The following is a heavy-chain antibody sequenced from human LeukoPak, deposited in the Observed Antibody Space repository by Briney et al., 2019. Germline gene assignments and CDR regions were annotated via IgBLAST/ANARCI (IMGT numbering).Heavy chain of an antibody. CDR3: AKRGEGDTDYGDSQFDY. CDR1: GFTFSSYG. CDR2: ISYDGSNK. J-gene: IGHJ4*02. D-gene: IGHD4-17*01. V-gene: IGHV3-30*18. Sequence: GGSLRLSCAASGFTFSSYGMHWVRQAPGKGLEWVAVISYDGSNKYYADSVKGRFTISRDNSKNTLYLQMNSLRAEDTAVYYCAKRGEGDTDYGDSQFDYWGPGTLVTVSS.